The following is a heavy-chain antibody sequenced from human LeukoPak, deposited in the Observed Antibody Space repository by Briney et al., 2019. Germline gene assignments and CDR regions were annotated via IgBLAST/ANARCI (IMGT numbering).Heavy chain of an antibody. Sequence: SETLSLTCAVYGGSFSGYYWSWLRQPPGKGLEWIGEINHSGSTNDNPSLKSRVTISVDTSKNQFSLKLSSVTAADTAVHYCARDHTAGDAFDICGQGTMVTVSS. V-gene: IGHV4-34*01. CDR3: ARDHTAGDAFDI. CDR1: GGSFSGYY. J-gene: IGHJ3*02. D-gene: IGHD5-18*01. CDR2: INHSGST.